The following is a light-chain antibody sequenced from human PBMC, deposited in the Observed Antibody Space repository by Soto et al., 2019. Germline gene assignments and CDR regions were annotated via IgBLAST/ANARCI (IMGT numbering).Light chain of an antibody. CDR3: SSYTTSSTYV. J-gene: IGLJ1*01. V-gene: IGLV2-14*01. CDR1: SSDVGGYNY. Sequence: LTQPASVSGSPGQSITISCTGTSSDVGGYNYVSWYQQHPDKAPKLMIYEVSNRPSGVSNRFSGSKSGNTASLTTSGLQAEDEADYYCSSYTTSSTYVFGTGTKVTVL. CDR2: EVS.